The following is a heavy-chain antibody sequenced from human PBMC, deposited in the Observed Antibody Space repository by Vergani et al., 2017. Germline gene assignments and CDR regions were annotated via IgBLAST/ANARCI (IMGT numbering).Heavy chain of an antibody. D-gene: IGHD2-2*02. CDR3: AREFVGYCISTSCYRQDAFDI. CDR1: GFTFSSYA. Sequence: EVQLVESGGGLVQPGGSLRLSCAASGFTFSSYAMHWVRQAPGKGLEYVSAISSNGGSTYYANSVKGRFTISRDNSKNTLYLQMGSLRAEDMAVYYCAREFVGYCISTSCYRQDAFDIWGQGTMVTVSS. CDR2: ISSNGGST. V-gene: IGHV3-64*01. J-gene: IGHJ3*02.